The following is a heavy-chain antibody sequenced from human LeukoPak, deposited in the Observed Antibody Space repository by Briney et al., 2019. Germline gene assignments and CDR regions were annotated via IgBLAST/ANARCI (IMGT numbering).Heavy chain of an antibody. CDR3: AKDSRLSTYYYDSSGKPYYFDY. V-gene: IGHV3-23*01. J-gene: IGHJ4*02. CDR1: GFTFATYA. CDR2: ISGSGGST. D-gene: IGHD3-22*01. Sequence: PGGSLKLSCAASGFTFATYAMRWVRQAPGKGLERISGISGSGGSTYYADSVKGRFTISRDNSKNTLYLEMNSLRAEDTAVYYCAKDSRLSTYYYDSSGKPYYFDYWGQGTLVTVSS.